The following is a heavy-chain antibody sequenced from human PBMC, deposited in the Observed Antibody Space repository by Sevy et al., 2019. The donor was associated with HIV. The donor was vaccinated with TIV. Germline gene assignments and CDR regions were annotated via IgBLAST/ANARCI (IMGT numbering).Heavy chain of an antibody. Sequence: GGSLRLSCAASGFTFSSSAMHWVRQISGKDLEWVSAIGTEGDTYYPGSVKGRFTISRENTKNSLYLQMNNLRAGETAVYYCARAHSSGYYDFDYRGRGTLVTVSS. J-gene: IGHJ4*02. CDR2: IGTEGDT. CDR3: ARAHSSGYYDFDY. V-gene: IGHV3-13*01. CDR1: GFTFSSSA. D-gene: IGHD3-22*01.